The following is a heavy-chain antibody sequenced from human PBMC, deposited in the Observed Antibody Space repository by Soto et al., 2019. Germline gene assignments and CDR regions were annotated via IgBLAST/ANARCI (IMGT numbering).Heavy chain of an antibody. V-gene: IGHV1-18*01. CDR2: ISAYNGNT. CDR3: ARPSTDDGDYGWSLPY. J-gene: IGHJ4*02. CDR1: GYPFSGYA. Sequence: QVQLVQSGSEVKKPGASVKVSCNASGYPFSGYAIGWVRQAPGQGLEWMGWISAYNGNTNFAQKFQGRVTMTTATSTSTAYMELRSLRSDDTAVYYCARPSTDDGDYGWSLPYWGQGTLVTVSS. D-gene: IGHD4-17*01.